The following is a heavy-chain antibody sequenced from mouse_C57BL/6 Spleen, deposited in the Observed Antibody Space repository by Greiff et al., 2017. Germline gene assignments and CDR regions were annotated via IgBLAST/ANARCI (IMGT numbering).Heavy chain of an antibody. D-gene: IGHD2-4*01. J-gene: IGHJ3*01. Sequence: QVQLQQSGAELVRPGTSVKESCKASGYAFTNYLIEWVKQRPGQGLEWIGVINPGSGGTNYNEKFKGKATLTADKSSSTAYMQLSSLTSEDSAVYFCARYAMITRLFAYWGQGTLVTVSA. V-gene: IGHV1-54*01. CDR2: INPGSGGT. CDR1: GYAFTNYL. CDR3: ARYAMITRLFAY.